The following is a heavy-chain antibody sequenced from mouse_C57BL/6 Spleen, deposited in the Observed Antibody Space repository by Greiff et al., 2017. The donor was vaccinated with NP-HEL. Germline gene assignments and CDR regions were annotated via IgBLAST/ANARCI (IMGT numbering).Heavy chain of an antibody. Sequence: EVQRVESGGGLVNPGGSLKLSCAASGFTFSDYGMHWVRQAPEKGLEWVAYISSGSSTIYYADTVTGRFTLSRANAKNTLFLQMTSLGSEDTAMYYCARPWGTDRGFAYWGQGTLVTVSA. D-gene: IGHD3-3*01. CDR2: ISSGSSTI. V-gene: IGHV5-17*01. CDR3: ARPWGTDRGFAY. J-gene: IGHJ3*01. CDR1: GFTFSDYG.